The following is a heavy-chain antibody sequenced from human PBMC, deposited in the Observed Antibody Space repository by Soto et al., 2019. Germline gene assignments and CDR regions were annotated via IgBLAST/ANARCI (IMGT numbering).Heavy chain of an antibody. V-gene: IGHV3-23*01. J-gene: IGHJ6*03. CDR3: VQDGGSSYYYYMDV. CDR1: GFTFSSYT. Sequence: EVQLLESGGCLVQPGGSPRLSCAASGFTFSSYTMTWVRQAPGKGLECVEASGSSGGNTYYAGSVKGRFTISRDNSKNQLYLQMSSLRAEDTAVYYCVQDGGSSYYYYMDVWGKGTTLTVSS. D-gene: IGHD2-15*01. CDR2: SGSSGGNT.